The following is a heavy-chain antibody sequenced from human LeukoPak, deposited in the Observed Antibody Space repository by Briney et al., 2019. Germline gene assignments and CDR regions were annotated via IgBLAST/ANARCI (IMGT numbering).Heavy chain of an antibody. CDR3: AKESGGYYFDY. J-gene: IGHJ4*02. V-gene: IGHV3-9*01. D-gene: IGHD3-10*01. CDR1: GFTFDDYA. CDR2: ISWNSGSI. Sequence: PGRSLRLSCAASGFTFDDYAMHWARQAPGKGLEWVSGISWNSGSIGYADSVKGQFTISRDNAKNSLYLQMNSLRAEDTALYYCAKESGGYYFDYWGQGTLVTVSS.